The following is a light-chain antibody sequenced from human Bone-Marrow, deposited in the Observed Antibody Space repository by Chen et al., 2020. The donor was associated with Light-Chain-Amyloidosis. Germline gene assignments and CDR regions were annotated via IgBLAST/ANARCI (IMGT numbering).Light chain of an antibody. CDR1: QSISNW. J-gene: IGKJ2*01. Sequence: DIQMTQSPYTLSASVGDRVTITCRASQSISNWLAWYQQKPGKAPNLLIYKASNLQRGVPSRFSGSGSGTEFTLTINSLQPEDFTTYYCQQYSSDSFTFGQGTKLELK. CDR3: QQYSSDSFT. CDR2: KAS. V-gene: IGKV1-5*03.